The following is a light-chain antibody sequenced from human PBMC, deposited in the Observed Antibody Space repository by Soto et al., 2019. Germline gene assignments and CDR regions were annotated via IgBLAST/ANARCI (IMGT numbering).Light chain of an antibody. Sequence: QSVLTQPASVSGSPGQSITISCTGTSSDVGGYNYVSRYQQHPGTSPKLMIYEVSNRPSGVSNRFSGSKSGNTASLIISGLQAEDEGDYYCSSYTARSTWVFGGGTKLTVL. J-gene: IGLJ3*02. CDR2: EVS. CDR1: SSDVGGYNY. V-gene: IGLV2-14*01. CDR3: SSYTARSTWV.